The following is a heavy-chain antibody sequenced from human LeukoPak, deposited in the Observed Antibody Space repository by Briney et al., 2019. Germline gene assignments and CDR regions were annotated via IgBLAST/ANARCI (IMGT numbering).Heavy chain of an antibody. CDR2: IWYDGSNK. J-gene: IGHJ4*02. V-gene: IGHV3-33*06. Sequence: GGSLRLSCAASGFTFSSYGMHWVRQAPGKGLEWVAVIWYDGSNKYYADSVKGRFTISRDNSKNTLYLQMNSLRAEDTAVYYCAKDLIAAAGTYWGQGTLVTVSS. CDR1: GFTFSSYG. CDR3: AKDLIAAAGTY. D-gene: IGHD6-13*01.